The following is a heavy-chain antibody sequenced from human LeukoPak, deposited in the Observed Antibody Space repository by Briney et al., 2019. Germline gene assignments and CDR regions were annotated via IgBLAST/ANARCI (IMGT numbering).Heavy chain of an antibody. D-gene: IGHD3-22*01. Sequence: PGGTLRLSCLASGFTFRDYYMTWIRQAPGKGLEWISFISSRGTTTDYADSVKGRFTISRDNANSTLFLQMNSLRAEDTAVYYCAKDAMIVVVESYMDVWGKGTTVTVSS. V-gene: IGHV3-11*04. CDR3: AKDAMIVVVESYMDV. J-gene: IGHJ6*03. CDR1: GFTFRDYY. CDR2: ISSRGTTT.